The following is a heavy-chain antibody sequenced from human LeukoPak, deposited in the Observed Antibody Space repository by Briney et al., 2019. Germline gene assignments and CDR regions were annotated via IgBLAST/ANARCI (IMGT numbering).Heavy chain of an antibody. CDR2: INHSGST. D-gene: IGHD4-17*01. CDR1: GGSFSGYY. J-gene: IGHJ5*02. CDR3: ASGQGDYGDYA. Sequence: SETLSLTCAVYGGSFSGYYWSWIRQPPGKGLEWIGEINHSGSTNYNPSLKRRVTISVDTSKNQFSLKLSSVTAADTAVYYCASGQGDYGDYAWGQGTLVTVSS. V-gene: IGHV4-34*01.